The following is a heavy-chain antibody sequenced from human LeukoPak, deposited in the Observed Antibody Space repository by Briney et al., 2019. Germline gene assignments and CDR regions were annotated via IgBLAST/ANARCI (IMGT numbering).Heavy chain of an antibody. Sequence: ASVKVSCKASGYTFTSYDINWVRQATGQGLEWMGWMNPNSGNTGYAQKFQGRVTMTRSTSISIAYMELSSLRSEDTAVCYCARGRDDFDAFDIWGQGTMVTVSS. J-gene: IGHJ3*02. CDR3: ARGRDDFDAFDI. V-gene: IGHV1-8*01. CDR1: GYTFTSYD. CDR2: MNPNSGNT. D-gene: IGHD3-3*01.